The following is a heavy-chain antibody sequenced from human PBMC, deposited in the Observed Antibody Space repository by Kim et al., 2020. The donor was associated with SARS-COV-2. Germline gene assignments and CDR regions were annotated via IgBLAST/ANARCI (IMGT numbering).Heavy chain of an antibody. CDR2: MYHAGNT. CDR1: GYSISSGFY. Sequence: SETLSLTCSVSGYSISSGFYWGWIRQPPGKGLEWLGSMYHAGNTYLNPSLKSRVTISVDPARNQFSLNLRSVTAADTAVYYCSGESSVTISFWGPGTLVT. J-gene: IGHJ4*02. V-gene: IGHV4-38-2*02. D-gene: IGHD4-17*01. CDR3: SGESSVTISF.